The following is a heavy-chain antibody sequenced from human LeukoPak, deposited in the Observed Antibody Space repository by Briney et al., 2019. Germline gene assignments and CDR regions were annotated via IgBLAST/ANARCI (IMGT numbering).Heavy chain of an antibody. CDR1: GGSISSSSYY. CDR2: IYYSGST. CDR3: ASSGWYWGQYYFDY. D-gene: IGHD6-19*01. J-gene: IGHJ4*02. Sequence: NTSETLSLTCTASGGSISSSSYYWGWIRQPPGKGLEWIGSIYYSGSTYYNPSLKSRVTISVDTSKNQFSLKLSPVTAADTAVYYCASSGWYWGQYYFDYWGQGTLVTVSS. V-gene: IGHV4-39*01.